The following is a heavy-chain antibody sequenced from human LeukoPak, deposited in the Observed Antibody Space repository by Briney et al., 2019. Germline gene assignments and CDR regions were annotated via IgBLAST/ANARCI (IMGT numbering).Heavy chain of an antibody. J-gene: IGHJ4*02. CDR1: GFTFSNYF. D-gene: IGHD6-13*01. Sequence: GGSLRLSCAASGFTFSNYFMSWLRQAPGKGLEWVANIKQDGGEIYYVDSVKGRFTISRDNAKNSVSLQMNSLRAEDTAIYYCATYLRNTAAGYYYFEYWGQGTLVTVSS. V-gene: IGHV3-7*01. CDR3: ATYLRNTAAGYYYFEY. CDR2: IKQDGGEI.